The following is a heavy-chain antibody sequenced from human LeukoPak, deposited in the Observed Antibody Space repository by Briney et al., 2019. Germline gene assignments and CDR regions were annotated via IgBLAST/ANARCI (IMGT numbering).Heavy chain of an antibody. V-gene: IGHV4-30-2*01. CDR3: ARGGRDGYSTFDY. J-gene: IGHJ4*02. CDR1: GGSISSGGYS. Sequence: PSETLSLTCAGSGGSISSGGYSWSWIRQPPGKGLEWIGYIYHSGSTYYNPSLKSRVTISVDRSKNQFSLKLSSVTAADTAVYYCARGGRDGYSTFDYWGQGTLVTVSS. CDR2: IYHSGST. D-gene: IGHD5-24*01.